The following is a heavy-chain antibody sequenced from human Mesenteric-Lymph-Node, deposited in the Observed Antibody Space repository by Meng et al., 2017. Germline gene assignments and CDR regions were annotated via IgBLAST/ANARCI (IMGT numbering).Heavy chain of an antibody. J-gene: IGHJ4*02. CDR2: IKQDGSEK. Sequence: GESLKISCATSGFTFITYWMSWVRQAPGKGLEWVANIKQDGSEKYYVDSVKGRFTISRDNAKNSVNLQMNSLRSEDTAVYYCASTVTTYYFDYWGQGTLVTVSS. CDR3: ASTVTTYYFDY. V-gene: IGHV3-7*01. CDR1: GFTFITYW. D-gene: IGHD4-17*01.